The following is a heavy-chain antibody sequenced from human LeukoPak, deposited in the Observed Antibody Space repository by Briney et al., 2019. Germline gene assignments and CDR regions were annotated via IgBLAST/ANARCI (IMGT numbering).Heavy chain of an antibody. CDR3: ARDEEFGELLYYFVY. J-gene: IGHJ4*02. CDR2: INPNSGGT. V-gene: IGHV1-2*02. CDR1: GYTFTGYY. D-gene: IGHD3-10*01. Sequence: ASVKVSCKASGYTFTGYYMHWVRQAPGQGLEWMGWINPNSGGTNYAQKFQGRVTMTRDTSISTAYMELSRLRSDDTAVYYCARDEEFGELLYYFVYWGQGTLVTVSS.